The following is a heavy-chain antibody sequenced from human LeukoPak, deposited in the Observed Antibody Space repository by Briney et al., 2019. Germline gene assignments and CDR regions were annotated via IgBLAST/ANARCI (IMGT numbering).Heavy chain of an antibody. J-gene: IGHJ3*02. V-gene: IGHV3-48*03. CDR1: EFTFSAYE. CDR2: ISDSGLSI. Sequence: GGSLRLSCSVSEFTFSAYEMNWVRQALGKGLEWVSYISDSGLSIYYADSVKGRFTTSRDNAKNSLYLQMNSLRAEDTAVYYCARDRDILTDPDAFDIWGQGTMVTVSS. CDR3: ARDRDILTDPDAFDI. D-gene: IGHD3-9*01.